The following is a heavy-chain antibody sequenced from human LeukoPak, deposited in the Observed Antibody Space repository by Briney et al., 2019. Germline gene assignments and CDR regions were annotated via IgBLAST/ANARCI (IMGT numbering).Heavy chain of an antibody. CDR3: TGYDFWSASGAFDI. CDR2: IYTSGST. V-gene: IGHV4-4*07. D-gene: IGHD3-3*01. CDR1: GGSINGYY. Sequence: SETLSLTCTVSGGSINGYYWSWIRQPAGKGLGWIGRIYTSGSTNYNPSLKSRVTISVDTSRNQFSLKLTSVAAADTAVYYCTGYDFWSASGAFDIWGQGTMVTVSS. J-gene: IGHJ3*02.